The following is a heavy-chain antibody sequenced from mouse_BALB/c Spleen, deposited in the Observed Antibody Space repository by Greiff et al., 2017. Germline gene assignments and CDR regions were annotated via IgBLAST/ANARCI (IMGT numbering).Heavy chain of an antibody. CDR1: GYTFTDYV. V-gene: IGHV1-77*01. J-gene: IGHJ2*01. Sequence: QVQLQQSGPELVKPGASVKMSCKASGYTFTDYVISWVKQRTGQGLEWIGEIYPGSGSTYYNEKFKGKATLTADKSSNTAYMQLSSLTSGDSAVYFCARYVYFDYWGQGTTLTVSS. CDR3: ARYVYFDY. CDR2: IYPGSGST.